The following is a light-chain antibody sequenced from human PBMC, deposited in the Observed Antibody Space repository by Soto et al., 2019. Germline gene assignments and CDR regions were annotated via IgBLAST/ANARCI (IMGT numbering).Light chain of an antibody. CDR1: QNINSY. V-gene: IGKV1-39*01. CDR3: QQTYSTPWT. J-gene: IGKJ1*01. Sequence: DIQMTQSPSSLSASVGDRVTITCRASQNINSYLSWYQQKPGTAPNLLIYAASHLQSGVPSRLSGSGSGTDFTLTISSLQPEDFATYYCQQTYSTPWTFGQGTKVE. CDR2: AAS.